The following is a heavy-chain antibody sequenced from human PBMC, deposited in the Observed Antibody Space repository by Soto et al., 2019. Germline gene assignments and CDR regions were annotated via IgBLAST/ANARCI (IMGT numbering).Heavy chain of an antibody. J-gene: IGHJ4*02. CDR3: ARDWGYYSSSYPGGVDY. CDR2: ISYEGSNK. V-gene: IGHV3-30-3*01. Sequence: GGSLRLSCAASGFTFSSYAMHWVRQAPGKGLEWVAVISYEGSNKYYADSVKGRFTISRDNSQMTLYLQMTSLRAEHTAVYYCARDWGYYSSSYPGGVDYWGQGTLVTVSS. D-gene: IGHD6-6*01. CDR1: GFTFSSYA.